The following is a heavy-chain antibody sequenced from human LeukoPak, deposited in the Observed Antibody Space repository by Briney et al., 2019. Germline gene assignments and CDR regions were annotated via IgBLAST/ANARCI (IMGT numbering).Heavy chain of an antibody. CDR1: GFTFSSYA. CDR2: ISGSGGST. D-gene: IGHD3-22*01. V-gene: IGHV3-23*01. CDR3: AKGESYYYDSSGYVFDY. Sequence: PGGSLRLSCAASGFTFSSYAMSWVRQAPGKGLEWVSAISGSGGSTYYADSVKGRFTISRDNSKNTLYLQMNSLRAEDTAVYYCAKGESYYYDSSGYVFDYWGQGTLVTVSS. J-gene: IGHJ4*02.